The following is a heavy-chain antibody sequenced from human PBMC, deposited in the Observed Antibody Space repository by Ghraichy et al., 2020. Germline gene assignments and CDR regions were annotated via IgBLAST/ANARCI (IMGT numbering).Heavy chain of an antibody. CDR2: IKLDGSEK. Sequence: LSLSCAASGFTSKSYWMNWVRQAPGKGLEWVANIKLDGSEKYYVDSVRGRFTISRDNANNSLYLHMSSLRAEDTAVYYCTRDPGWYYGMAVWGQGTTVTVSS. D-gene: IGHD2-15*01. CDR1: GFTSKSYW. J-gene: IGHJ6*02. V-gene: IGHV3-7*01. CDR3: TRDPGWYYGMAV.